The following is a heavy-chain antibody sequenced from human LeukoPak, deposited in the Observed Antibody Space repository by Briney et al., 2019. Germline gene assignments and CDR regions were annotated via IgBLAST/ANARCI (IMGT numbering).Heavy chain of an antibody. CDR1: GFTFDDYA. V-gene: IGHV3-9*03. CDR2: ISWNSGSI. D-gene: IGHD4-23*01. J-gene: IGHJ3*02. CDR3: AKGATVVTPSGYAFDI. Sequence: PGRSLRLSCAASGFTFDDYAMHWVRQAPGKGLEWVSGISWNSGSIGYADSVKGRFTISRDNAKNSLYLQMNSLRAEDMALYYCAKGATVVTPSGYAFDIWGQGTMVTVSS.